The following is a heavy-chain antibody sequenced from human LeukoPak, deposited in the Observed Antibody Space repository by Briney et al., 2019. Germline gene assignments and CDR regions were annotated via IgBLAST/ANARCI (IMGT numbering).Heavy chain of an antibody. Sequence: SSETLSLTCTVSGGSISSYYWSCIRQPPGKGLEWIGYIYYSGSTNYNPSLKSRVTISVDTSKNQFSLKLSSVTAADTAVYYCARGYSSRKIDYWGQGTLVTVSS. CDR2: IYYSGST. CDR3: ARGYSSRKIDY. V-gene: IGHV4-59*08. D-gene: IGHD6-13*01. J-gene: IGHJ4*02. CDR1: GGSISSYY.